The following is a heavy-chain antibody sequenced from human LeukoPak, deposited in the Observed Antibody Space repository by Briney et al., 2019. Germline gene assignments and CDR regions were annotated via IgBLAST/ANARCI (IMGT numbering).Heavy chain of an antibody. V-gene: IGHV5-51*01. J-gene: IGHJ4*02. Sequence: GESLKISCKGSGYRFATYWIGWVRQMPGKGLEWMGIIYPGDSDARYSPSFQGQVTISADKSISTAYLQWSSLKASDAAMYYCVRRVHSSSSSLDYWGQGTLVTVSS. CDR1: GYRFATYW. CDR3: VRRVHSSSSSLDY. CDR2: IYPGDSDA. D-gene: IGHD6-6*01.